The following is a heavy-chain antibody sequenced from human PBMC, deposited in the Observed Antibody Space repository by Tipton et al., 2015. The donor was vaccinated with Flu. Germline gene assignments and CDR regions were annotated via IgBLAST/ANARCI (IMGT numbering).Heavy chain of an antibody. Sequence: TLSLTCSLSGGSISSYYCNWVRQSPGKGLEWIGHIYYTGTTNYNPSLKSRVTISSDTSKTHCSLKLTSVTAADTAVYFCATKFANWGVWEPRDYWGQGALVTVSS. D-gene: IGHD7-27*01. V-gene: IGHV4-59*12. J-gene: IGHJ4*02. CDR3: ATKFANWGVWEPRDY. CDR1: GGSISSYY. CDR2: IYYTGTT.